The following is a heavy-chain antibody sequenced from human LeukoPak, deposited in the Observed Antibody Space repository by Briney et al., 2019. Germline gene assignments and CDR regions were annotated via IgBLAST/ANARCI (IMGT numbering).Heavy chain of an antibody. CDR3: AKRNLHPRGLAY. Sequence: TGGPLRLFCTASRFTFSSCDMICVRQATGKGLVWVSVMSGSGGSKYYADSVKGRFTISRDNPKNTQYLQINSLRAEDTAVYYCAKRNLHPRGLAYWGQGTLVTVSS. V-gene: IGHV3-23*01. J-gene: IGHJ4*02. D-gene: IGHD6-25*01. CDR1: RFTFSSCD. CDR2: MSGSGGSK.